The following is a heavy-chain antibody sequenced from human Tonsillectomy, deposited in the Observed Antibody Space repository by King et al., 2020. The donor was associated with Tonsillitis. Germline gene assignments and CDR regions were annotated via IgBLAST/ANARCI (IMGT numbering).Heavy chain of an antibody. CDR1: GFTFSTYS. J-gene: IGHJ3*02. CDR3: ARASGYYYDSSGYHAFDI. CDR2: ISTSSSNI. V-gene: IGHV3-48*01. D-gene: IGHD3-22*01. Sequence: QLVQSGGGLVQPGGSLRLSCAASGFTFSTYSMNWVRLAPGKGLEWGSYISTSSSNIYYADSLKGRFTISRDNAKNSLYLQMNSLRAEDTAVYYCARASGYYYDSSGYHAFDIWGQGTMVTVSS.